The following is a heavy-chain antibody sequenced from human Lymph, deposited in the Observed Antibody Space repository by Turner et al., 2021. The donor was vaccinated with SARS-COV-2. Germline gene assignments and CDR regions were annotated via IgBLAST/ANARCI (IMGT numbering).Heavy chain of an antibody. CDR1: GLPLSSYA. D-gene: IGHD1-26*01. Sequence: QVQLVGSGGGVVQPGGSLSIPCAASGLPLSSYAMHWVRQAPGKGLEWVAIISYDGSNKYYADSVKGRFTISRDNSKNTLYLQMNSLRAEDAAVYYCSRAYSGSYYYGMDVWGQGTTVTVS. J-gene: IGHJ6*02. CDR2: ISYDGSNK. CDR3: SRAYSGSYYYGMDV. V-gene: IGHV3-30-3*01.